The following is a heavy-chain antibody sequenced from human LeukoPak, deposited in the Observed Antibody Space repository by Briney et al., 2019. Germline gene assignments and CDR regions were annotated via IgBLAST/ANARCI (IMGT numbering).Heavy chain of an antibody. J-gene: IGHJ3*02. CDR2: INHSGST. CDR3: ARGATYYYDSSGYEDI. CDR1: GGSFSGYY. V-gene: IGHV4-34*01. D-gene: IGHD3-22*01. Sequence: SETLSLTCAVYGGSFSGYYWSWIRQPPGKGLEWIGEINHSGSTNYNPSLKSRVTISVDTSKNQSSLKLSSVTAADTAVYYCARGATYYYDSSGYEDIWGQGTMVTVSS.